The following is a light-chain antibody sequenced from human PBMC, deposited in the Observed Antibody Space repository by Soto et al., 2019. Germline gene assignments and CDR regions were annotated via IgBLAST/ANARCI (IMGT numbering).Light chain of an antibody. CDR3: MRGTLWPRT. Sequence: DVVMTQSPLSLPVTLGQPASISCRSSQSLVYSDGHTYLNWSQQRPGQSPRRLIYEVSTRDSGGPEKFSGSSSAADCPRKISMVEAEDVGVYYRMRGTLWPRTFGQGTKLEIK. CDR2: EVS. CDR1: QSLVYSDGHTY. J-gene: IGKJ2*01. V-gene: IGKV2-30*01.